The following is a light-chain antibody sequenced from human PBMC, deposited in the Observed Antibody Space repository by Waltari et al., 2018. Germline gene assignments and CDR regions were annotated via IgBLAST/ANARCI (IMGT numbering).Light chain of an antibody. CDR2: AAS. V-gene: IGKV1-27*01. J-gene: IGKJ3*01. CDR1: QGISNY. CDR3: QKYNSAPDT. Sequence: DIQMTQSPSSLSASVGDRVTITCRASQGISNYLAWYQQKPGKVPKLLIYAASTLQSGVPSRFSGSGSGTDFTRTISSLQPEDVATYYCQKYNSAPDTFGPGTKVDIK.